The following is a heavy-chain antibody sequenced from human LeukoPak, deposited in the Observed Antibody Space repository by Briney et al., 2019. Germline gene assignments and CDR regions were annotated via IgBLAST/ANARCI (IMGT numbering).Heavy chain of an antibody. CDR3: ARRGSTDY. V-gene: IGHV3-7*03. Sequence: PGGSLRLSCAASGFSFSGYWMTWVRQAPGKGLEWVANIKEDGSEKYYADFVEGRFTFSRDNAKNSLDLQMNSLRAEDTAVYYCARRGSTDYWGQGTLVTVSS. J-gene: IGHJ4*02. D-gene: IGHD2/OR15-2a*01. CDR2: IKEDGSEK. CDR1: GFSFSGYW.